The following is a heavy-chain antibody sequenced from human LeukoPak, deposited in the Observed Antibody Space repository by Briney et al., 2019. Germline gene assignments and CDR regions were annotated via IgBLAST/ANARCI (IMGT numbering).Heavy chain of an antibody. J-gene: IGHJ4*02. Sequence: SETLSLTCTVSGGSISSSSYYWGWIRQPPGKGLEWIGSIYYSGSTYYNPSLKSRVTISVDTSKNQFSQKLSFVTAADTAVYYCARFPYGDYYFDYWGQGTLVTVSS. V-gene: IGHV4-39*01. D-gene: IGHD4-17*01. CDR3: ARFPYGDYYFDY. CDR2: IYYSGST. CDR1: GGSISSSSYY.